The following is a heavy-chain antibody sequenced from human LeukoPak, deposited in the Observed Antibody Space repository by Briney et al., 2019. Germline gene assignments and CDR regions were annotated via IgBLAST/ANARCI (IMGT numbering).Heavy chain of an antibody. V-gene: IGHV4-59*01. CDR1: GGSISSYY. D-gene: IGHD3-22*01. J-gene: IGHJ4*02. Sequence: SETQSLTCTVSGGSISSYYWSWIRQPPGKGLEWTGYIYYSGSTNYNPSLKSRVTISVDTSKNQFSLKLSSVTAADTAVYYCARDSVDSSGSFYFDYWGQGTLVTVSS. CDR3: ARDSVDSSGSFYFDY. CDR2: IYYSGST.